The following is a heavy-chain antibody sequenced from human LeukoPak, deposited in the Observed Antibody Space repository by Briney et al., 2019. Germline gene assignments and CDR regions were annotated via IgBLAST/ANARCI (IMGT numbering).Heavy chain of an antibody. CDR1: RGSISSGTSY. Sequence: SETLSLTCTVSRGSISSGTSYWGWIRQPPGKGLEWIGSIFYGGSTYYNPSLKSRVTISVDRSKNQFSLKLSSVTAADTAVYYCARGWPGSNKDGFDIWGQGTMVTVSS. CDR3: ARGWPGSNKDGFDI. J-gene: IGHJ3*02. D-gene: IGHD1/OR15-1a*01. CDR2: IFYGGST. V-gene: IGHV4-39*07.